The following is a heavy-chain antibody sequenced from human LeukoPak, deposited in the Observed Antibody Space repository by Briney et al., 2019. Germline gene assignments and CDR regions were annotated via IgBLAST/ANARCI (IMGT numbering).Heavy chain of an antibody. D-gene: IGHD4-11*01. CDR3: AREADYSAFDI. J-gene: IGHJ3*02. Sequence: GGSLRLSCAASGFMFGSYAMTWVRQAPGKGLEWVSAISGSGGSTYYADSVKGRFTISRDNSKNTLYLQMNSLRAEDAAVYYCAREADYSAFDIWGQGTMVTVSS. V-gene: IGHV3-23*01. CDR1: GFMFGSYA. CDR2: ISGSGGST.